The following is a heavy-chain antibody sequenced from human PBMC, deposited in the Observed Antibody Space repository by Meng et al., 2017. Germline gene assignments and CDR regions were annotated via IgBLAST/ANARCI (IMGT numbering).Heavy chain of an antibody. V-gene: IGHV3-21*01. Sequence: GESLKISCAASGFTFSSYSMNWVRQAPGKGLEWVSSISSSSSYIYYADTVKGRFTISRDNAKNSLYLQMNSLRAEDTAVCYCARPYYYGSGSYYNHYWGQGTLVTVSS. D-gene: IGHD3-10*01. CDR2: ISSSSSYI. CDR3: ARPYYYGSGSYYNHY. CDR1: GFTFSSYS. J-gene: IGHJ4*02.